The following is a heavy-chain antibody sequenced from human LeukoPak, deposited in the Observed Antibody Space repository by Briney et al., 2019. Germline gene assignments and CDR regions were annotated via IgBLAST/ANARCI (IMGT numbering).Heavy chain of an antibody. V-gene: IGHV3-23*01. CDR2: ISSSGGST. CDR3: AKYCSGGSCYSGLY. Sequence: GGSLRLSCAASGFTFSSYAMTWVRQAPGKGLGWVSTISSSGGSTYYADSVKGRFTISRDNSKNTPYLQMNSLRAEDTAVYYCAKYCSGGSCYSGLYWGQGTLVTVSS. CDR1: GFTFSSYA. D-gene: IGHD2-15*01. J-gene: IGHJ4*02.